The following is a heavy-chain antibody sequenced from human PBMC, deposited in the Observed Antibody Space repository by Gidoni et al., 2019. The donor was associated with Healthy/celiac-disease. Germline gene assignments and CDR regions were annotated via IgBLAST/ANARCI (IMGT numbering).Heavy chain of an antibody. CDR1: GGSISSYY. CDR2: MYYSGST. CDR3: ARGHESSRWCFDL. Sequence: QVQLQESGPGLVKPSETLSLPCTVSGGSISSYYWSWIRQPPGKGLEWIGYMYYSGSTDYNPSLKSRVTISVDTSKNQFSLKLSSGTAADTAVYYCARGHESSRWCFDLWGRGTLVTVSS. V-gene: IGHV4-59*01. J-gene: IGHJ2*01.